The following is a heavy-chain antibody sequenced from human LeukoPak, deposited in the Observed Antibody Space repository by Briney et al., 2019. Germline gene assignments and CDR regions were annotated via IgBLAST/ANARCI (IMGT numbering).Heavy chain of an antibody. CDR2: ISAYNGNT. J-gene: IGHJ4*02. D-gene: IGHD2-15*01. CDR3: ARVVCSGGSCSALRPVGNDFDY. Sequence: ASVKVSCKASGYTFTSYGISWVRQAPGQGLEWMGWISAYNGNTNYAQKLQGRVTMTTDTSTSTAYMKLRSLRSDDTAVYYCARVVCSGGSCSALRPVGNDFDYWGQGTLVTVSS. V-gene: IGHV1-18*01. CDR1: GYTFTSYG.